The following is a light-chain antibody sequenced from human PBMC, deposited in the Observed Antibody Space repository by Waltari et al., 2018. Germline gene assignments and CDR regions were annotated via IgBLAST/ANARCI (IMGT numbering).Light chain of an antibody. CDR2: AAS. CDR1: QSISSF. J-gene: IGKJ2*01. Sequence: DIQMTQSPSSLSASVGDRVIITCRASQSISSFLNWYQQKLGKGPKLLIYAASILQSGVPSRFSGSGSGTDFTLTISSLQPEDFATYYCQQSYSNPRTFGQGTKLEI. V-gene: IGKV1-39*01. CDR3: QQSYSNPRT.